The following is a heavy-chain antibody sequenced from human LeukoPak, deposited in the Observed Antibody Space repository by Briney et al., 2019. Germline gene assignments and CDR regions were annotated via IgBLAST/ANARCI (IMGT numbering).Heavy chain of an antibody. D-gene: IGHD2-2*01. CDR1: GGSISSYY. V-gene: IGHV4-59*01. CDR2: IYYSGST. CDR3: TRLFQLQHSDAFDI. Sequence: SETLSLTCTVSGGSISSYYWSSIRQPPGKGLEWIGYIYYSGSTNYNPSLKSRVTISVDTSKNQFSLKLSSVRAADTAVYYCTRLFQLQHSDAFDIWGQGTMVTVSS. J-gene: IGHJ3*02.